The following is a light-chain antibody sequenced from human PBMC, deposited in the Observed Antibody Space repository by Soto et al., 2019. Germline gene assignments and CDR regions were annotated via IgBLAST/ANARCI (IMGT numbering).Light chain of an antibody. Sequence: QSVLTQPASVSGSPGQSITISCTGTSSDVGGYNYVSWYQLLPGKAPKLILFEVSIRPSGVSYRFSGSKSGNTASLTISGLQAEEEADYFCTSYSISTAYLFGTGTKLTVL. J-gene: IGLJ1*01. CDR2: EVS. CDR3: TSYSISTAYL. V-gene: IGLV2-14*01. CDR1: SSDVGGYNY.